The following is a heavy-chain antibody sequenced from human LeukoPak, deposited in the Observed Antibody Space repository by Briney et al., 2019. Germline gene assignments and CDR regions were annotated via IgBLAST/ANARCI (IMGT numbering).Heavy chain of an antibody. D-gene: IGHD3-3*01. CDR1: GFTFSSSA. J-gene: IGHJ4*02. CDR2: ISNNGGYT. V-gene: IGHV3-23*01. Sequence: GGSLRLSCAASGFTFSSSAMSWVRQAPGKGLEWVSAISNNGGYTYYADSVQGRFTISRDNSKNTLYLQMNSLRAEDTAVYYCARGVPYDSWSGPHYSDYWGQGTLVTVSS. CDR3: ARGVPYDSWSGPHYSDY.